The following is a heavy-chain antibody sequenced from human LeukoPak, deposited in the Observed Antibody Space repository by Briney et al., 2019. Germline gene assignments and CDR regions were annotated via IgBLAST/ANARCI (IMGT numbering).Heavy chain of an antibody. Sequence: GGSLRLSCAASGFTFDDYTMHWVRQAPGKGLEWVSLISWDGGSTYYADSVKGRFTISRDNSKNSLYLQMNSLRAEDTAVYYCARDRGASSTSSLFDYWGQGTLVTVSS. CDR1: GFTFDDYT. J-gene: IGHJ4*02. D-gene: IGHD2-2*01. V-gene: IGHV3-43*01. CDR3: ARDRGASSTSSLFDY. CDR2: ISWDGGST.